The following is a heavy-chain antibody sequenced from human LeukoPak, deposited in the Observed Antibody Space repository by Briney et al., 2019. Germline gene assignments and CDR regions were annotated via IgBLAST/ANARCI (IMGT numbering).Heavy chain of an antibody. CDR2: ISWNSGSI. D-gene: IGHD4-17*01. CDR3: AKDHTHYGDYDFDAFDI. Sequence: PGRSLRLSCAASGFTFDDYAMHWVRQAPGKGLEWVSGISWNSGSIGYADSVKGRFTISRDNAKNSLCLQMNSLRAEDTALYYCAKDHTHYGDYDFDAFDIWGQGTMVTVSS. V-gene: IGHV3-9*01. CDR1: GFTFDDYA. J-gene: IGHJ3*02.